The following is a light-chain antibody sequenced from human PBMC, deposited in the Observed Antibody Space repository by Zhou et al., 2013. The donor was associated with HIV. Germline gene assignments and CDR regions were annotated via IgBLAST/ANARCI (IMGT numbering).Light chain of an antibody. CDR3: LQHNTFPLT. V-gene: IGKV1-17*01. CDR1: QGIGND. J-gene: IGKJ1*01. CDR2: LIS. Sequence: DIQMTQSPSSLSASVGDRVTITCRASQGIGNDLSWYQQKPGKAPRRLISLISRLQSGVPSRFSGSGSGAEFTLTISSLQPEDFATYYCLQHNTFPLTFGQGTKVEIK.